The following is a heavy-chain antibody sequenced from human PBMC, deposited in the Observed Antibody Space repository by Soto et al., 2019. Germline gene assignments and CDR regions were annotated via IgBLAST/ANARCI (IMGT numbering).Heavy chain of an antibody. CDR2: IYYSGST. Sequence: QVQLQESGPGLVKPSETLSLTCTVSGGSISSYYWSWIRQPPGKGLEWIGYIYYSGSTNYNPSLKSRVTISVDTSKNQFSLKLSSATAADTAVYYCARQSVGPYGSGSYFDYWGQGTLVTVSS. CDR3: ARQSVGPYGSGSYFDY. V-gene: IGHV4-59*08. CDR1: GGSISSYY. J-gene: IGHJ4*02. D-gene: IGHD3-10*01.